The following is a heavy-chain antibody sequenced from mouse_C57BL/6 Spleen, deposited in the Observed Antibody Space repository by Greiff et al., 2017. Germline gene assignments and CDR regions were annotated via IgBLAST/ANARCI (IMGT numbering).Heavy chain of an antibody. J-gene: IGHJ4*01. V-gene: IGHV1-80*01. D-gene: IGHD2-3*01. CDR1: GYAFSSYW. CDR2: IYPGDGDT. Sequence: QVQLQQSGAELVKPGASVKISCKASGYAFSSYWMNWVKQRPGKGLEWIGQIYPGDGDTNYNGKFKGKATLTADKSSSTAYMQLSSLTSEDSAVYFCATDGYYEEGAMDYWGRGTAVTVSS. CDR3: ATDGYYEEGAMDY.